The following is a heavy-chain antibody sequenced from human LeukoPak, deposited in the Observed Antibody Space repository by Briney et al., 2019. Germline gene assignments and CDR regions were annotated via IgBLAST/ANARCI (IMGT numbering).Heavy chain of an antibody. J-gene: IGHJ4*02. D-gene: IGHD5-18*01. V-gene: IGHV3-11*04. Sequence: PGGSLRLSCVASGSTFGDYYMTWVRQAPGKGLELVSYISSSGSTIYYAGSVGGRFTISRDNARNSLYLQMNSLRAEDTAIYYCARESAYSFDYWGQGTLVTVSS. CDR3: ARESAYSFDY. CDR2: ISSSGSTI. CDR1: GSTFGDYY.